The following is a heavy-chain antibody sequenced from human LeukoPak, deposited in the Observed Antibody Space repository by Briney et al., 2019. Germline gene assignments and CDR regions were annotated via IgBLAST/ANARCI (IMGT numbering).Heavy chain of an antibody. Sequence: GGSLRLSCAASGFTFSSYGMSWVRQAPGKGLEWVSAISGSGGSTYYADSVKGRFTISRDNSKNTLYLQMNSLRAEDTAVYYCARDTVGATFPGAFDIWGQGTMVTVSS. CDR3: ARDTVGATFPGAFDI. J-gene: IGHJ3*02. V-gene: IGHV3-23*01. D-gene: IGHD1-26*01. CDR1: GFTFSSYG. CDR2: ISGSGGST.